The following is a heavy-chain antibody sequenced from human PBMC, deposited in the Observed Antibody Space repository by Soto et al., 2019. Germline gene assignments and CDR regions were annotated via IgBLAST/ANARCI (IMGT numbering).Heavy chain of an antibody. CDR1: GGSFSGYY. J-gene: IGHJ4*02. CDR2: INHSGNI. D-gene: IGHD1-1*01. V-gene: IGHV4-34*01. Sequence: SETLSLTCAVYGGSFSGYYWSWIRQPPGKGLEWIGEINHSGNINYNPSLKSRVTISVDTSKNQFSLKLRSVTAADTAIYYCARGNRLILEVQGDAPDKYYLDSWSQGNLVTV. CDR3: ARGNRLILEVQGDAPDKYYLDS.